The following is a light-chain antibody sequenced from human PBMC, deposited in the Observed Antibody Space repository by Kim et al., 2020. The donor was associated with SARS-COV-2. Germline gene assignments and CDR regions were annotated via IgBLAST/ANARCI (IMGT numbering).Light chain of an antibody. Sequence: AVGQTVRITSHGDSLRSYYASWYQQKPGQAPLLVIYGKNNRPSGIPDRFSGSSSGNTASLTITGAQAEDEADYYCNSRDSSGNHLVFGGGTQLTVL. CDR1: SLRSYY. J-gene: IGLJ2*01. CDR2: GKN. CDR3: NSRDSSGNHLV. V-gene: IGLV3-19*01.